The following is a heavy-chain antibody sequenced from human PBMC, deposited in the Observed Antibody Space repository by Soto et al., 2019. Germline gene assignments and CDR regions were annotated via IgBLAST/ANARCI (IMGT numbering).Heavy chain of an antibody. J-gene: IGHJ4*02. CDR2: INPILSMS. V-gene: IGHV1-69*02. CDR1: GDTFTFYS. D-gene: IGHD3-10*01. Sequence: SVKVSCKASGDTFTFYSINWVRQAPGLGLEWMGRINPILSMSNYAQRFQGRVTMTAGKSTSTAYMELSSLRSEDTAIYYCASSYGSGYRAFDYWGQGALVTVSS. CDR3: ASSYGSGYRAFDY.